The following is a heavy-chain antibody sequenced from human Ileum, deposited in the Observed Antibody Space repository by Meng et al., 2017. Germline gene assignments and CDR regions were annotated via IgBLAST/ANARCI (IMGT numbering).Heavy chain of an antibody. V-gene: IGHV4-59*01. CDR1: GGSISSYY. J-gene: IGHJ4*02. Sequence: SETLSLTCTVSGGSISSYYWSWIRQPPGKGLEWIGYIYYFGRPNYNPSLKGRVTISVDTSKNQFSLKVSSVTPADTAVYYCARVGGSYEPPIDYWGQGTLVTVSS. D-gene: IGHD5-18*01. CDR2: IYYFGRP. CDR3: ARVGGSYEPPIDY.